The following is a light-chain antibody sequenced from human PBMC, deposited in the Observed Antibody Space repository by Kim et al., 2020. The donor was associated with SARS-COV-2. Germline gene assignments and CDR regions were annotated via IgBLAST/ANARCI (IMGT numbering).Light chain of an antibody. CDR3: QQYNSYLMYT. J-gene: IGKJ2*01. Sequence: ATVGERFTITCRASQSISSWLAWYQQKPGKAPKLLIYKASSLESGVPSRFSGSGSGTEFTLTISSLQPDDFATYYCQQYNSYLMYTFGQGTKLEI. CDR1: QSISSW. CDR2: KAS. V-gene: IGKV1-5*03.